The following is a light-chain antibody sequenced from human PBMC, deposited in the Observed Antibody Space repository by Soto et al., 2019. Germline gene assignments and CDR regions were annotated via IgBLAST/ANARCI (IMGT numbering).Light chain of an antibody. CDR1: QSISGW. J-gene: IGKJ2*03. CDR2: KAS. V-gene: IGKV1-5*03. CDR3: QQYNSHFYS. Sequence: DIQMTQSPSTLSASVGDRVTITCRSSQSISGWLAWYQQKPGKAPKLLVYKASTLESGVPSGFSGSGSGTEFTLTISSLQPDDFATYYCQQYNSHFYSFGQGTKLELK.